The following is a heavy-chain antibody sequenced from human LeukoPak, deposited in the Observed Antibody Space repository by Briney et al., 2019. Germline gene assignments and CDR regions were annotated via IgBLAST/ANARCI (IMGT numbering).Heavy chain of an antibody. D-gene: IGHD5-12*01. V-gene: IGHV3-30*04. CDR2: ISDDGNNK. CDR1: RFTFNSYA. J-gene: IGHJ3*02. Sequence: GGSLRLSCAASRFTFNSYAMHWVRQAPGKELEWVAAISDDGNNKHYADSVKGRFTIFRDNSKNTLYLHMNSLRNEDTAVYYCASVDDLDAFAMWGQGTMVTVSS. CDR3: ASVDDLDAFAM.